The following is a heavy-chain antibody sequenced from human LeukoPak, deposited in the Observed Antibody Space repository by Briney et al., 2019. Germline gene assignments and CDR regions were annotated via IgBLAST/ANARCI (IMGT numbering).Heavy chain of an antibody. CDR1: GGTFSSYA. D-gene: IGHD4-17*01. V-gene: IGHV1-69*13. Sequence: SVKVSCKASGGTFSSYAISWVRQAPGQGLEWMGGIIPIFGTANYAQKFQGRVTITADESTSTAYMELSSLRSEDTAVYYCARDLYGDYPHEGDYWGQGTLVTVSS. J-gene: IGHJ4*02. CDR2: IIPIFGTA. CDR3: ARDLYGDYPHEGDY.